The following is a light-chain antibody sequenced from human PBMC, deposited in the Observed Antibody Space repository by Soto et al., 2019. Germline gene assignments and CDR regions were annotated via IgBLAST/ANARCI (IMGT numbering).Light chain of an antibody. CDR2: DVT. CDR3: SSYTTTNTRQIV. CDR1: SSDVGGYNY. J-gene: IGLJ1*01. V-gene: IGLV2-14*03. Sequence: QSALTQPASVFGSPGQSITISCTGTSSDVGGYNYVSWYQHHPGKAPKLIIYDVTNRPSGVSNPFSGSKSGNTASLTISGLQLEDEAEYYCSSYTTTNTRQIVFGTGTKLTVL.